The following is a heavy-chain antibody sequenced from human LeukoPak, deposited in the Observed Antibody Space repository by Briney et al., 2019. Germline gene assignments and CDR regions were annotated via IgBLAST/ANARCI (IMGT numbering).Heavy chain of an antibody. CDR3: AREEMVTSEGFAY. CDR1: GFTLNHYW. D-gene: IGHD5-24*01. Sequence: GGSLRLSCAASGFTLNHYWMTWVREAPGKGLVWVSHINSDGSTIRYADSVKGRFTISRDNAKNTLYLQMNSLRAEDTAVYYCAREEMVTSEGFAYWGQGTLVTVSS. CDR2: INSDGSTI. V-gene: IGHV3-74*01. J-gene: IGHJ4*02.